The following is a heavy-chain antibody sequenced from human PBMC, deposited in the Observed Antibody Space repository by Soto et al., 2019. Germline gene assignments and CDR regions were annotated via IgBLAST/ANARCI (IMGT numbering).Heavy chain of an antibody. CDR2: IWYEGSNT. D-gene: IGHD1-1*01. V-gene: IGHV3-30*02. Sequence: PGGSLRLSCAASGFTLSSNGMHWVRQAPGKGLEWVAFIWYEGSNTYYADSVKGRFTVSRDNSKSTLYLQMNSLRPEDTGVYYCARVTPGNNLYYFSGMDVWGQGTSVTVSS. CDR3: ARVTPGNNLYYFSGMDV. J-gene: IGHJ6*02. CDR1: GFTLSSNG.